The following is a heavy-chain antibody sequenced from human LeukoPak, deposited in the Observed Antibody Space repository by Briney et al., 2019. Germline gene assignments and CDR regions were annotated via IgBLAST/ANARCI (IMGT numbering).Heavy chain of an antibody. CDR2: INPNSGGT. D-gene: IGHD1-26*01. CDR1: GYTFTGYY. J-gene: IGHJ4*02. CDR3: ARDGDMSGSFDY. V-gene: IGHV1-2*02. Sequence: GASVKLSCKASGYTFTGYYMHWGRQAPGQGLEWMGWINPNSGGTNYAQKFQGRVTMTRDTSISTVYMELIRLRSDDTAVYYCARDGDMSGSFDYWGQGTLVTVSS.